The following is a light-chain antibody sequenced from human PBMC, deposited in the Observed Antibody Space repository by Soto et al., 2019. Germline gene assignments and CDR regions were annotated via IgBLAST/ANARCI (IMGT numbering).Light chain of an antibody. Sequence: DIVLTQSPDSLAVSLGERATINCKSSQSVLYSSNNKNYLAWYQQKPGQPPKLLIYWASTRESGVPDRFSGSGSGADFNLTNSNLPAEDVAVYYCQQYYSTITFGGGTKVEIK. CDR1: QSVLYSSNNKNY. CDR2: WAS. CDR3: QQYYSTIT. V-gene: IGKV4-1*01. J-gene: IGKJ4*01.